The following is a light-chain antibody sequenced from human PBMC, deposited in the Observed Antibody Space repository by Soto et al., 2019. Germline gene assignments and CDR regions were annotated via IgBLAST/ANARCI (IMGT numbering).Light chain of an antibody. CDR2: QDT. CDR3: QAWDSSTVV. Sequence: SYELTQPPSVSVSPGQTASITCSGHKLGNKYACWYQQKPGQAPVLLIYQDTKRPSGIPERFSGSNSGNTATLTISGTQAMDEADYSCQAWDSSTVVFGGGTQLTVL. CDR1: KLGNKY. J-gene: IGLJ2*01. V-gene: IGLV3-1*01.